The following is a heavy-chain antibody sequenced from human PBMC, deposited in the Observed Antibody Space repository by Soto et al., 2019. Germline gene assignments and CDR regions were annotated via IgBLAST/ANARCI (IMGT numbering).Heavy chain of an antibody. D-gene: IGHD5-12*01. J-gene: IGHJ4*02. CDR3: ARDSMSGYDYHSYLY. Sequence: QVQLQESGPGLVKPSETLSLTCTVSGGSISSYYWSWIRQPPGKGLEWIGYIYYSGSTNYNPSLKSRVTISVDTSKNQFSLKLSSVTAADTAVYYCARDSMSGYDYHSYLYWGQGTLVTVSS. V-gene: IGHV4-59*01. CDR2: IYYSGST. CDR1: GGSISSYY.